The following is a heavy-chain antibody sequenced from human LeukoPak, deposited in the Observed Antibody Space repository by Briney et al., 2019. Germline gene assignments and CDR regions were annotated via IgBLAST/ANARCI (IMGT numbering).Heavy chain of an antibody. CDR3: ARVRITMVRGVMRFDP. Sequence: SETLSLTCTVSGYSISSGYYWGWIRQPPGKGLEWIGSIYHSGSTYYNPSLKSRVTISVDTSKNQCSLKLSSVTAADTAVYYCARVRITMVRGVMRFDPWGQGTLVTVSS. D-gene: IGHD3-10*01. CDR2: IYHSGST. J-gene: IGHJ5*02. CDR1: GYSISSGYY. V-gene: IGHV4-38-2*02.